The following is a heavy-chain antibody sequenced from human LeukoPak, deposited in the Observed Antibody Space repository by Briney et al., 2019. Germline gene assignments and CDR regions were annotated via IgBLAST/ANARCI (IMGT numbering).Heavy chain of an antibody. J-gene: IGHJ4*02. CDR2: MNPNSGNT. Sequence: ASVKVSCKASGYTFTSYDINWVRQATGQVLEWMGWMNPNSGNTGYAQKFQGRVTMTRNTSISTAYMELSSLRSEDTAVYYCARDYSGYDRDYGDDYWGQGTLVTVSS. CDR3: ARDYSGYDRDYGDDY. CDR1: GYTFTSYD. V-gene: IGHV1-8*01. D-gene: IGHD5-12*01.